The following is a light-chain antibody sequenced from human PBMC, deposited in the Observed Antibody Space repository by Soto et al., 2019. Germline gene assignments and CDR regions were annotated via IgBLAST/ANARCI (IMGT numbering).Light chain of an antibody. V-gene: IGKV3-15*01. CDR1: QSVSSN. CDR2: GAS. CDR3: QQYNNWPRT. Sequence: IVLIQSPATLSLSPGERATLSCRASQSVSSNLAWYQQKPGQAPRLLIYGASTRATGIPARFSGSGSGTEFTLTISSLQSEDFAVYYCQQYNNWPRTFGQGTKVDIK. J-gene: IGKJ1*01.